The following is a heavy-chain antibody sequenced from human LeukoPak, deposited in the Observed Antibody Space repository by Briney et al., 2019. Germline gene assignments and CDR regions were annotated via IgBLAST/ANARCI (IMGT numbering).Heavy chain of an antibody. CDR3: ARGSYYYYGMDV. Sequence: SETLSLTCTVSGGSISSYYWSWIRRPPGKGLEWIGYIYYSGSTNYNPSLKSRVTISVDTSKNQFSLKLSSVTAAGTAVYYCARGSYYYYGMDVWGQGTTVTVSS. CDR2: IYYSGST. J-gene: IGHJ6*02. V-gene: IGHV4-59*01. CDR1: GGSISSYY.